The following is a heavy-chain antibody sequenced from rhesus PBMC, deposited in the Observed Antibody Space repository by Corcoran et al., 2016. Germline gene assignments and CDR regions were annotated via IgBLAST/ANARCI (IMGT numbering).Heavy chain of an antibody. Sequence: QVQLQESGPGLVKPSETLSLTCAVSGGSISSNYWSWIRQAPGKGREWIGRIDGRSGRPAYHPSHKSRCTMTTATAKKQCYLKLSAVTAADTAVDYCARDKAIAAGQRGRDYWGQGVLVTVSS. CDR3: ARDKAIAAGQRGRDY. J-gene: IGHJ4*01. V-gene: IGHV4-147*01. D-gene: IGHD6-13*01. CDR2: IDGRSGRP. CDR1: GGSISSNY.